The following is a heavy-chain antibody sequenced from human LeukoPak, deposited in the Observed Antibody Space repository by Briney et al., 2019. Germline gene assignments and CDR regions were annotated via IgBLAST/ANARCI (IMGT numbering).Heavy chain of an antibody. Sequence: GGSLRLSCAASGFTFSSYGMHWVRQAPGKGLEWVAVIWYDGSNKYYADSVKGRFTISRDNSKNTLYLQMNSLRAEDTAVYYCARGFIWFGEQKGPFDPWGQGTLVTVSS. V-gene: IGHV3-33*01. J-gene: IGHJ5*02. CDR2: IWYDGSNK. D-gene: IGHD3-10*01. CDR1: GFTFSSYG. CDR3: ARGFIWFGEQKGPFDP.